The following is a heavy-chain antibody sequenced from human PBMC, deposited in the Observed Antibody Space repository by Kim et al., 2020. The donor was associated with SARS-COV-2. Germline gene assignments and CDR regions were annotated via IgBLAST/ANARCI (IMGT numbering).Heavy chain of an antibody. V-gene: IGHV4-30-4*01. Sequence: SETLSLTCTVSGGSISSGDYYWSWIRQPPGKGLEWIGYIYYSGSTYYNPSLKSRVTISVDTSKNQFSLKLSSVTAADTAVYYCARASGITIFGVVIINAFCIWGQGTMGTVSS. CDR1: GGSISSGDYY. J-gene: IGHJ3*02. D-gene: IGHD3-3*01. CDR3: ARASGITIFGVVIINAFCI. CDR2: IYYSGST.